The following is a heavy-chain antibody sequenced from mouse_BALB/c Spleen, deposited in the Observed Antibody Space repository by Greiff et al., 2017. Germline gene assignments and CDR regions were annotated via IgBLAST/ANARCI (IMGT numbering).Heavy chain of an antibody. V-gene: IGHV3-8*02. D-gene: IGHD1-1*01. J-gene: IGHJ4*01. Sequence: DVQLQESGPSLVKPSQTLSLTCSVTGDSITSGYWNWIRKFPGNKLEYMGYISYSGSTYYNPSLKSRISITRDTSKNQYYLQLNSVTTEDTATYYCARWMGSSDYAMDYWGQGTSVTVSS. CDR2: ISYSGST. CDR1: GDSITSGY. CDR3: ARWMGSSDYAMDY.